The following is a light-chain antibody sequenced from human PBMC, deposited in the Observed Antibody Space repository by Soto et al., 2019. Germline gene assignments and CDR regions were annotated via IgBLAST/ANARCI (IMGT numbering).Light chain of an antibody. CDR2: GAS. Sequence: EIVLTQSPGTLSLSPGERATLSCRASQSVSSSYLAWYQQKPGQAPRLLIYGASSRATGIPDRFSGSGSGTDFTLTISRLEPEHFAVYYCQQYGSSPGWTFGQGTKVEIK. V-gene: IGKV3-20*01. CDR1: QSVSSSY. J-gene: IGKJ1*01. CDR3: QQYGSSPGWT.